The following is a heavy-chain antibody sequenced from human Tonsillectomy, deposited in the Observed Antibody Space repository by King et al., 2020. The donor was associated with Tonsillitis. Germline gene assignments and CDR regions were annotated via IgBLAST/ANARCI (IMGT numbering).Heavy chain of an antibody. CDR1: GGSISSSDHY. D-gene: IGHD1-26*01. CDR3: ARSVSGSFDY. Sequence: LQLQESGPGVVKPSETLSLTCTVSGGSISSSDHYWAWIRQPPGKGLEWIGYKYYSGTIFYNPSLKSRITISGGTSENRFSLKLSSVTAADTAIYFCARSVSGSFDYWGQGALVTVSS. J-gene: IGHJ4*02. V-gene: IGHV4-39*01. CDR2: KYYSGTI.